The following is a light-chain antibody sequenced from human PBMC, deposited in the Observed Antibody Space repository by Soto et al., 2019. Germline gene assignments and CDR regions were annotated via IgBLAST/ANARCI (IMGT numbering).Light chain of an antibody. V-gene: IGLV2-18*02. Sequence: QSVLTQPPSVSGSPGQSVTISCHGTSSDVGSYNRVSWYQQPPGTAPKLVIYEVSSRPSGVPDRFSGSKSANTASLTISGLQAEDEADYYCASYTSSSTYVFGAGTKVTVL. CDR1: SSDVGSYNR. CDR2: EVS. J-gene: IGLJ1*01. CDR3: ASYTSSSTYV.